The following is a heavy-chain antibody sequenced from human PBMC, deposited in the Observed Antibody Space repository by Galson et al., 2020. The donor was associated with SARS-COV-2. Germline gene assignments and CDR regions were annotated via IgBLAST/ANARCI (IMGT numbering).Heavy chain of an antibody. CDR2: INPKSGGT. D-gene: IGHD3-3*01. CDR1: GYTFTGYY. Sequence: ASVKVSCKASGYTFTGYYMHWVRQAPGQGLEWMGWINPKSGGTNYAQQFQGRVTMTRDTSIITAYMELSRLRSDDTAVYYCARDRAGTRFGVVTDFHFDYWGQGTLVTVSS. CDR3: ARDRAGTRFGVVTDFHFDY. J-gene: IGHJ4*02. V-gene: IGHV1-2*02.